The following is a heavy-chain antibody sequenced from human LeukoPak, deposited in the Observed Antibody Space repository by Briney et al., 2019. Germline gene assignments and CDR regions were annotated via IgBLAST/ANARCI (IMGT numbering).Heavy chain of an antibody. V-gene: IGHV3-30*18. CDR1: GFTFSSYG. Sequence: GGSLRLSCAASGFTFSSYGMHWVRQAPGKGLEWVAVISYDGSNKYYADSVKGRFTISRDNSKNTLYLQMNSLRAEDTAVYYCAKADILSPYFDYWGQGTLVTVSS. J-gene: IGHJ4*02. CDR2: ISYDGSNK. CDR3: AKADILSPYFDY. D-gene: IGHD3-9*01.